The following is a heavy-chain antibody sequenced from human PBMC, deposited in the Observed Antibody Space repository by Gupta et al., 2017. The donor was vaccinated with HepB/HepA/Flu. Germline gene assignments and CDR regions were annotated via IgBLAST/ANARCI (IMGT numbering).Heavy chain of an antibody. CDR2: IWYDGSNK. CDR3: ARDRGYSGYDPPYYYYMDV. V-gene: IGHV3-33*01. CDR1: GFTFSSYG. Sequence: QVQLVESGGGVVQPGRSLRLSCTASGFTFSSYGMHWVRQAPGKGLEWVAVIWYDGSNKYYADSVKGRFTISRDNSKNTLYLQMNSLRAEDTAVYYCARDRGYSGYDPPYYYYMDVWGKGTTVTVSS. J-gene: IGHJ6*03. D-gene: IGHD5-12*01.